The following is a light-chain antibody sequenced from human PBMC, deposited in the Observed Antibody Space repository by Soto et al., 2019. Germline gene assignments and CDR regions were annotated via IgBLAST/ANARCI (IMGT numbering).Light chain of an antibody. CDR2: EVS. V-gene: IGKV2-30*02. CDR3: MQGTHWPWT. Sequence: DVVMTQSPLSLPVTLGQPASISCRSSQSLIHSDGNTYLNWFQQRPGQSPRRLIYEVSDRDSGVLDRFSGSGSGPDFTLKISRVEAEDVGVYYCMQGTHWPWTFGQGTEVEIK. J-gene: IGKJ1*01. CDR1: QSLIHSDGNTY.